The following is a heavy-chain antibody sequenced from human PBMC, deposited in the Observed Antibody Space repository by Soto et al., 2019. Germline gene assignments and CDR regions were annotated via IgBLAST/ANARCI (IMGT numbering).Heavy chain of an antibody. CDR2: MSAYNGNT. J-gene: IGHJ4*02. CDR3: AREAVLGGSGILVVY. CDR1: GYTFTSYG. Sequence: QVQMVQSGAEVKEPGASVKVSCKASGYTFTSYGISWVRQAPGQGLEWMGWMSAYNGNTNYAQKLQGRVTMTRDTSTATAYMELRSLRSDDTAVYYCAREAVLGGSGILVVYWGQGTLVTVSS. V-gene: IGHV1-18*01. D-gene: IGHD3-10*01.